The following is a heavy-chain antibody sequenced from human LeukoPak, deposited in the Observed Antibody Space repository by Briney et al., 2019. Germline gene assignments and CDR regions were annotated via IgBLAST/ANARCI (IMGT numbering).Heavy chain of an antibody. V-gene: IGHV3-74*01. J-gene: IGHJ4*02. D-gene: IGHD3-16*01. CDR1: GFTFSHYW. CDR3: ARDRVLHYFDY. Sequence: GGSLRLSCAASGFTFSHYWMHWVRQAPGKGLVWVSRINSDGNTTSYADSVKGRFTVSRDNSKNTLYLQMTSLRADDTAVYHCARDRVLHYFDYWGQGTLVTVSS. CDR2: INSDGNTT.